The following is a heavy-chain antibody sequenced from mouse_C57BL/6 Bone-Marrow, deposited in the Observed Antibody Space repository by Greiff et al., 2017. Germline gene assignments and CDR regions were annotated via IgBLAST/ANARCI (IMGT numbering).Heavy chain of an antibody. CDR1: GYTFTSYW. CDR2: IHPNSGST. J-gene: IGHJ2*01. CDR3: ARYDYEGFDY. V-gene: IGHV1-64*01. D-gene: IGHD2-4*01. Sequence: QVQLQQPGAELVKPGASVKLSCKASGYTFTSYWMHWVKQRPGQGLEWIGMIHPNSGSTNYNEKFKSKATLTVDESSSTAYMQLSSLTSEDSAVYYCARYDYEGFDYWGQGTTLTVSS.